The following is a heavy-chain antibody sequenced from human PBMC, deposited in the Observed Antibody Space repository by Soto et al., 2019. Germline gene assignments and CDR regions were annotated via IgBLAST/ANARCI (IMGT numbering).Heavy chain of an antibody. CDR3: AKEGGLSGSYYISSSYYFDY. J-gene: IGHJ4*02. CDR1: GFTFSSYG. Sequence: QVQLLESGGSVVQPGRSLRLSFAASGFTFSSYGMHWVRQAPGKGLEWVAIISYDGSNTYYADSVKGRFTISRDNSKNTLYLQMNSLRAEDTSVYYCAKEGGLSGSYYISSSYYFDYWGQGTLVTVSS. V-gene: IGHV3-30*18. D-gene: IGHD1-26*01. CDR2: ISYDGSNT.